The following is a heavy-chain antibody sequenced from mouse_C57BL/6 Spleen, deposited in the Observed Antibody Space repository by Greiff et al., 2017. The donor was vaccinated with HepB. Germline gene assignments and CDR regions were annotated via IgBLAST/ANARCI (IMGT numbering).Heavy chain of an antibody. D-gene: IGHD2-5*01. CDR3: ARDYYSNYGYFDV. V-gene: IGHV1-85*01. Sequence: VQLVESGPELVKPGASVKLSCKASGYTFTSYDINWVKQRPGQGLEWIGWIYPRDGSTKYNEKFKGKATLTVDTSSSTAYMELHSLTSEDSAVYFCARDYYSNYGYFDVWGTGTTVTVSS. CDR1: GYTFTSYD. CDR2: IYPRDGST. J-gene: IGHJ1*03.